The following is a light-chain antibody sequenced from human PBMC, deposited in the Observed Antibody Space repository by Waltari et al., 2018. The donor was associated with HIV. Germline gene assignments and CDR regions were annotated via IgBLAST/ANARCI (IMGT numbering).Light chain of an antibody. Sequence: QSALTQPASVSGSPGQSITISCTGTTSDVGGYNSVSWYQQHPAKAPKLVILEVSNRPAGVSNRFSGSKSANTASLTISGLQAEDEAYYYCSSYTSSDTGVFGGGTKVTVL. J-gene: IGLJ2*01. CDR1: TSDVGGYNS. CDR2: EVS. V-gene: IGLV2-14*03. CDR3: SSYTSSDTGV.